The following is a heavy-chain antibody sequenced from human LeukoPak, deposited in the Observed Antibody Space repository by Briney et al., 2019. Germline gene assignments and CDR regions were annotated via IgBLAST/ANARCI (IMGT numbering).Heavy chain of an antibody. J-gene: IGHJ4*02. CDR1: GFTFSSYW. V-gene: IGHV3-7*01. D-gene: IGHD2-21*02. CDR3: ARAAPQPSGGTAIGAY. Sequence: GGSLRLPCAASGFTFSSYWMSWVRQAPGKGLEWVANIKQDGSEKYYVDSVKGRFTISRDNAKNSLYLQMNSLRAEDTAVYYCARAAPQPSGGTAIGAYWGQGTLVTVSS. CDR2: IKQDGSEK.